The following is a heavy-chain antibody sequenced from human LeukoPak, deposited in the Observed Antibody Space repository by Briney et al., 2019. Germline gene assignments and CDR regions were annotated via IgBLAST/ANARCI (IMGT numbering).Heavy chain of an antibody. J-gene: IGHJ6*04. D-gene: IGHD2-21*02. V-gene: IGHV3-7*04. Sequence: GGSLRLSCAASGFTFSSYWMSWVRQAPGKGLEWVANIKQDGSEKYYVDSVKGRFTISRDNAKNSLYLQMNSLRAEDTAVYYCARGDCGGDCSNYYYGRDVWGKGTTVTVSS. CDR2: IKQDGSEK. CDR1: GFTFSSYW. CDR3: ARGDCGGDCSNYYYGRDV.